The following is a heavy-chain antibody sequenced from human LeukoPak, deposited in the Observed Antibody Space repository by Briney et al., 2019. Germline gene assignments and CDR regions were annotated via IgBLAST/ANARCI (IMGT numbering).Heavy chain of an antibody. J-gene: IGHJ6*03. D-gene: IGHD3-10*01. Sequence: PEGSLRLSCAASGFTFSSYGTHWVRQAPGKGLEWVAVIWYDGSNKYYADSVKGRFTISRDNSKNTLYLQMNSLRAEDTAVYYCARDGQYGSADYYYYYMDVWGKGTTVTVSS. V-gene: IGHV3-33*01. CDR3: ARDGQYGSADYYYYYMDV. CDR1: GFTFSSYG. CDR2: IWYDGSNK.